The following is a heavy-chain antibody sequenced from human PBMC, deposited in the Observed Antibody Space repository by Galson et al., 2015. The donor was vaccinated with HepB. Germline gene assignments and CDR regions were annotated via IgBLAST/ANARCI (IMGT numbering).Heavy chain of an antibody. J-gene: IGHJ4*02. CDR3: ARVPLDHWGGGGRHFDY. Sequence: AGSGFSFGTYSMNGVHQGPWEGREWASYISRAGYTIFYAVIEMGRFAISRDNVKHYLSLEMNSLTAEDTAVYDCARVPLDHWGGGGRHFDYWGQGTVVTVSS. CDR2: ISRAGYTI. D-gene: IGHD2-21*01. CDR1: GFSFGTYS. V-gene: IGHV3-48*01.